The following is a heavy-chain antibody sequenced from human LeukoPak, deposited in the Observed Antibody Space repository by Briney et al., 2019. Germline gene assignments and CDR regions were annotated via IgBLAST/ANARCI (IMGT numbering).Heavy chain of an antibody. CDR2: IIPILGIA. V-gene: IGHV1-69*04. CDR3: ARDGIYGSGSYPYYGMDV. J-gene: IGHJ6*02. CDR1: GGTFSSYA. Sequence: ASVKVSCKASGGTFSSYAISWVRQAPGQGLEWMGRIIPILGIANYAQKFQGRVTITADKSTSTAYMELSSLRSEDTAVYYCARDGIYGSGSYPYYGMDVWGQGTTVTVSS. D-gene: IGHD3-10*01.